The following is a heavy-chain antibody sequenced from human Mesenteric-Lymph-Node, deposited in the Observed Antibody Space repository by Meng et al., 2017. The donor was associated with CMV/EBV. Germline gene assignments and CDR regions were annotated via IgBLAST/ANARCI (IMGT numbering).Heavy chain of an antibody. CDR2: IYYSGST. V-gene: IGHV4-59*01. J-gene: IGHJ4*02. CDR1: GGSISSYY. D-gene: IGHD1-26*01. CDR3: ARAGSYRGYFDY. Sequence: GSLRLSCPVSGGSISSYYWSWIRQPPGKGLEWIGYIYYSGSTNYNPSLKSRVTISVDTSKNQFSLKLSSVTAADTAVYYCARAGSYRGYFDYWGQGTLVTVSS.